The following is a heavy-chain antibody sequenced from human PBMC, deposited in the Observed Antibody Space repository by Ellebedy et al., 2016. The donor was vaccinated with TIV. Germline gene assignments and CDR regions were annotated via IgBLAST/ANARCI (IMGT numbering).Heavy chain of an antibody. CDR1: GYTFTDYD. D-gene: IGHD3/OR15-3a*01. J-gene: IGHJ5*02. V-gene: IGHV1-8*01. Sequence: AASVKVSCKASGYTFTDYDINWVRQATGQGLEYLGWMKPGSGNTGYAQKFEGRVTMTRNTSTSTAYMELSILRSDDTAVYYCVVGLFHPWGQGTLVSVSS. CDR2: MKPGSGNT. CDR3: VVGLFHP.